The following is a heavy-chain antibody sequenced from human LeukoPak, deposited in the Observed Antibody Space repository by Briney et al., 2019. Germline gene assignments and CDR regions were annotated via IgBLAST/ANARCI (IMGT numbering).Heavy chain of an antibody. D-gene: IGHD3-22*01. J-gene: IGHJ4*02. CDR2: INPNSGGT. Sequence: RRASVKVSCKASGYTFTGYYMHWVRRAPGQGLEWMGWINPNSGGTNYAQKFQGRVTITADESTSTAYMELSSLRSEDTAVYYCAGNYYDSSGPLDYWGQGTLVTVSS. V-gene: IGHV1-2*02. CDR3: AGNYYDSSGPLDY. CDR1: GYTFTGYY.